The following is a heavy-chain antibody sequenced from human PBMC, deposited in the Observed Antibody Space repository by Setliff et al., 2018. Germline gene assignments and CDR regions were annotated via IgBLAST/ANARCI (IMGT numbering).Heavy chain of an antibody. CDR1: GYSISSGYN. CDR2: IYYRGST. J-gene: IGHJ3*02. Sequence: SETLSLTCAVSGYSISSGYNWGWIRQPPGKGLGWIASIYYRGSTSYNSSLKSRVSISVDTSKNQFSLNLNSVTAADTAVYYCARVPRFTDTRNAFDIWGHGTMVTVSS. V-gene: IGHV4-38-2*01. CDR3: ARVPRFTDTRNAFDI. D-gene: IGHD5-18*01.